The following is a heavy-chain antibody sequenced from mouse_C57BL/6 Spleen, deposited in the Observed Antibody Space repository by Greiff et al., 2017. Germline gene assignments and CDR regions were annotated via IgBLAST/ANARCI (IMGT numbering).Heavy chain of an antibody. Sequence: EVKLVESGGGLVKPGGSLKISCAASGFTFSDYGMHWVRQAPEKGLEWVAYISSGSSTIYYADTVKGRFTISRDNAKNTLFLQMTSLRSEDTAIYYCARGPNYFDYWGQGTTLTVSS. V-gene: IGHV5-17*01. J-gene: IGHJ2*01. CDR1: GFTFSDYG. CDR3: ARGPNYFDY. CDR2: ISSGSSTI.